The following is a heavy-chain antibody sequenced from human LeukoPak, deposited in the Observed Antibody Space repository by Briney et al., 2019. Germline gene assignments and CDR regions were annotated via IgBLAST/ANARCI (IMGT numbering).Heavy chain of an antibody. CDR3: AKSDFGSSPLDY. J-gene: IGHJ4*02. D-gene: IGHD6-6*01. CDR2: IRFDGSNK. V-gene: IGHV3-30*02. Sequence: GGSLRLSCAASGFTFSSYGMHWVRQAPGKGLEWVAFIRFDGSNKYYADSVKGRFTISRDNSKNTLYLQMNSLRAEDTAVYYCAKSDFGSSPLDYWGQGALVTVSS. CDR1: GFTFSSYG.